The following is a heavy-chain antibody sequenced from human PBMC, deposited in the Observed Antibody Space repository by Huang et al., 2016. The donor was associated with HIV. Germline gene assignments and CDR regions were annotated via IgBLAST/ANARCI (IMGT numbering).Heavy chain of an antibody. Sequence: QILLIESGGGVVQPGRSLRLSCAASGFTFSSYGMHWVRQAPGKGLEWVAVISYDEDNKYYADSVRGRCTISRDNSKNTLYLQMNSLRIEDTAVYYCARGPIRFLAWLLNFDYWGQGALVTVSS. CDR3: ARGPIRFLAWLLNFDY. CDR1: GFTFSSYG. J-gene: IGHJ4*02. V-gene: IGHV3-30*03. CDR2: ISYDEDNK. D-gene: IGHD3-3*01.